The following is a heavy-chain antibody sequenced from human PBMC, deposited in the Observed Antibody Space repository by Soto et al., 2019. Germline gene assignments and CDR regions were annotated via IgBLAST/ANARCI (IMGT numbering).Heavy chain of an antibody. D-gene: IGHD3-22*01. CDR2: INHSGST. CDR3: ARVRRYYDSSGYCLDY. Sequence: PSETLSLTCAVYGGSFSGYYWSWIRQPPGKGLEWIGEINHSGSTNYNPSLKSRVTISADTSKNQFSLKLSSVTAADTAVYYCARVRRYYDSSGYCLDYWGQGTLVTVSS. V-gene: IGHV4-34*01. J-gene: IGHJ4*02. CDR1: GGSFSGYY.